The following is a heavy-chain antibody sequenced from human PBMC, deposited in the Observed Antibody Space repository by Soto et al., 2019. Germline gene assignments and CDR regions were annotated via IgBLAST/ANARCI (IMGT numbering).Heavy chain of an antibody. Sequence: QVQLVQSGAEVKKPGASVKVSCKASGYTFTSYGISWVRQAPGQGLEWMGWISAYNGNTNYAQKLQGRVTMTTDTSTSTAYMGLRSLKADDTAVHYCAREGYCISTSCRHYDYYGMDVWGQGTTVTVSS. V-gene: IGHV1-18*01. CDR2: ISAYNGNT. CDR3: AREGYCISTSCRHYDYYGMDV. D-gene: IGHD2-2*01. J-gene: IGHJ6*02. CDR1: GYTFTSYG.